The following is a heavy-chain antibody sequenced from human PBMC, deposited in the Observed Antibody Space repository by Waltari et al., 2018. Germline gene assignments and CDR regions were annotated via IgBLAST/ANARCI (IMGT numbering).Heavy chain of an antibody. CDR3: ASQAYYYDSSGYSFDY. J-gene: IGHJ4*02. CDR2: IIPIFGTA. D-gene: IGHD3-22*01. V-gene: IGHV1-69*05. Sequence: QVQLVQSGAEVKKPGSSVKVSCKASGGTFSSYAISWVRQDPGQGLEWMGGIIPIFGTANYAQKFQGRVTITTDESTSTAYMELSSLRSEDTAVYYCASQAYYYDSSGYSFDYWGQGTLVTVSS. CDR1: GGTFSSYA.